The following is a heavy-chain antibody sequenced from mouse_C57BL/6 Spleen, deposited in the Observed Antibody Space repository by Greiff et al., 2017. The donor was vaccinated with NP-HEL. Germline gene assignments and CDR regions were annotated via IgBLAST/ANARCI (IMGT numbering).Heavy chain of an antibody. CDR1: GFTFSSYG. J-gene: IGHJ2*01. CDR3: ARLQLAYYFDY. Sequence: EVMLVESGGDLVKPGGSLKLSCAASGFTFSSYGMSWVRQTPDKRLEWVATISSGGSYTYYPDSVKGRFTISRDNAKNTLYLQMSSLKSEDTAMYYCARLQLAYYFDYWGQGTTLTVSS. V-gene: IGHV5-6*01. D-gene: IGHD4-1*02. CDR2: ISSGGSYT.